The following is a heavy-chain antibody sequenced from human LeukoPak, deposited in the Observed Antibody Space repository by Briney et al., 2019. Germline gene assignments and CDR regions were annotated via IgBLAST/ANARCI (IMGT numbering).Heavy chain of an antibody. D-gene: IGHD5-18*01. CDR1: GYTFNSYG. Sequence: ASVKVSCKASGYTFNSYGLTWVRQAPGQGLEWMGWISAYNGYTKYAQKVKGRVTMTTDTSTSTAYMELRSLRSDDTAVYYCARGTRGYSYGDYFHYMDVWGQGTLVTVSS. CDR3: ARGTRGYSYGDYFHYMDV. V-gene: IGHV1-18*01. J-gene: IGHJ4*02. CDR2: ISAYNGYT.